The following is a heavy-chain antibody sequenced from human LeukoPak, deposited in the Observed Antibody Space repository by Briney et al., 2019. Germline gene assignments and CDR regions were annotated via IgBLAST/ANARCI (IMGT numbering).Heavy chain of an antibody. D-gene: IGHD1-7*01. J-gene: IGHJ6*03. CDR1: GYTFTSYA. CDR2: MNPNSGNT. Sequence: ASVKVPCKASGYTFTSYAINWVRHAPGQGLEWMGWMNPNSGNTGYAQKFQGRVTMTRNTSISTAYMELSSLRSEDTAVYYCARGRNWNYVGNYYYYYMDVWGKGTTVTVSS. CDR3: ARGRNWNYVGNYYYYYMDV. V-gene: IGHV1-8*01.